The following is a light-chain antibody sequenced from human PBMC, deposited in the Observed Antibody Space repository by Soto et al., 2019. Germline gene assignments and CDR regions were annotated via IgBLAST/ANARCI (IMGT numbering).Light chain of an antibody. CDR2: DAS. Sequence: EIVLTQSPATLSLSPGERATLSCRASQSVSSYLAGYQQKPGQAPRLLIYDASNRTTGIPARFIGSGSGTDFTLTISSLEPEDFVVYYCQQRSNWPPITFGQGTRLEIK. CDR3: QQRSNWPPIT. CDR1: QSVSSY. V-gene: IGKV3-11*01. J-gene: IGKJ5*01.